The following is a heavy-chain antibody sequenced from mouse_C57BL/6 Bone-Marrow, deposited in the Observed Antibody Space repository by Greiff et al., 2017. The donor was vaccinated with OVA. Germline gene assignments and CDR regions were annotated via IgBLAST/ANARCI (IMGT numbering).Heavy chain of an antibody. CDR1: GFNIKDDY. D-gene: IGHD2-3*01. J-gene: IGHJ3*01. Sequence: VQLQQSGAELVRPGASVKLSCTASGFNIKDDYMHWVKQRPEQGLEWIGWIDPENGDTEYASKFQGKATITADTSSNTSYLQLSSLTSEDTAVYYCRYYDCYDLAYWGQGTLVTVS. CDR2: IDPENGDT. CDR3: RYYDCYDLAY. V-gene: IGHV14-4*01.